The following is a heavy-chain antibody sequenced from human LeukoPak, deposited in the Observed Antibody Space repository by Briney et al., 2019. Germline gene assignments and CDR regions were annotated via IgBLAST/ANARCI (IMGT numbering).Heavy chain of an antibody. CDR3: AKAHYYDSSGYTNYFDY. CDR1: GFTFDDYA. V-gene: IGHV3-9*01. D-gene: IGHD3-22*01. CDR2: ISWNSGSI. J-gene: IGHJ4*02. Sequence: GGSLRLSCAASGFTFDDYAMHWVRQAPGKGLEWVSGISWNSGSIGYADSVKGRFTISRDNAKNSLYLQMNSLRAEDTALYYCAKAHYYDSSGYTNYFDYWGQGTLVTVSS.